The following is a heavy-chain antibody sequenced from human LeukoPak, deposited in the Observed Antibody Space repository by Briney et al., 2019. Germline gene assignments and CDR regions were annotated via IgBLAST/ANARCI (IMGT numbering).Heavy chain of an antibody. CDR1: GLTLSRYS. V-gene: IGHV3-21*01. D-gene: IGHD1-1*01. CDR3: ARSAEKGTVDY. Sequence: GGSLRLSWAASGLTLSRYSMNSVSQAAGKGMEWVSFISSSRSYTDYADSGKGRFPISRANAKTSLYLQMSGLRAEDTAVDYCARSAEKGTVDYWGHGTLVTVSA. J-gene: IGHJ4*01. CDR2: ISSSRSYT.